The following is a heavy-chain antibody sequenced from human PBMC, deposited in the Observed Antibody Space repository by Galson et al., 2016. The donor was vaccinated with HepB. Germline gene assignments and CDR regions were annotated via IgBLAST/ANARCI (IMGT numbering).Heavy chain of an antibody. CDR1: GGTFNSYG. V-gene: IGHV1-69*13. CDR2: IIPIFETI. Sequence: SVKVSCKASGGTFNSYGISWVRQAPGQGLEWMGGIIPIFETIKYAQKLQGRVTINVDESTNTAYMELSSLRSEDTAVYYCARGRALGIAGVVRTLGFDHWGQGTLVTVSS. CDR3: ARGRALGIAGVVRTLGFDH. J-gene: IGHJ4*02. D-gene: IGHD3-3*01.